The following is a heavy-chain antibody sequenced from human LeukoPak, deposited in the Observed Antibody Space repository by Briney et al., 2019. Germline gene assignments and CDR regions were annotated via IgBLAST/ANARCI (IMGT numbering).Heavy chain of an antibody. Sequence: SETLSLTCTVSGGSISSSSYYWGWIRQPPGKGLEWIGSIYYSGSTYYNPSLKSRVTISVDTSKNQFSLKLSSVTAADTAVYYCARLGFYYGTSWFYFDYWGQGTLVTVSS. CDR1: GGSISSSSYY. J-gene: IGHJ4*02. V-gene: IGHV4-39*01. CDR2: IYYSGST. D-gene: IGHD6-13*01. CDR3: ARLGFYYGTSWFYFDY.